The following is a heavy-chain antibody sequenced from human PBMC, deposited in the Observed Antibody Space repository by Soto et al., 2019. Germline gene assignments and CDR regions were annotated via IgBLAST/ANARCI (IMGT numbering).Heavy chain of an antibody. D-gene: IGHD6-13*01. J-gene: IGHJ4*02. CDR2: IYYSGNT. CDR3: ARGFKRYSSPPGPLEY. V-gene: IGHV4-30-4*01. Sequence: QVQLRESGPGLVKPSQTLSLTCTVSGDSISSGDYYWSWIRQPPGKGLEWIGCIYYSGNTYYNPSLKRRFGISIDTSKNQFSLQLSSVTVADTAVYYGARGFKRYSSPPGPLEYWGLGTLFTVSS. CDR1: GDSISSGDYY.